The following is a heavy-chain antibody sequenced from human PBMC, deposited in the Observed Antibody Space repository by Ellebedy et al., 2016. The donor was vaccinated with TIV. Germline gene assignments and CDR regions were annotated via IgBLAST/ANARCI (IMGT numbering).Heavy chain of an antibody. Sequence: AASVKVSCKASGYPFSSYGMSWVRQAPGRGLEWMGWISGNGENTTYEQKFQGRVTMTADTSTSTIYMELSRLRSDDTAVYYCTRDLTNIVSGDYWGQGTLVTVSS. CDR1: GYPFSSYG. CDR3: TRDLTNIVSGDY. CDR2: ISGNGENT. D-gene: IGHD5/OR15-5a*01. J-gene: IGHJ4*02. V-gene: IGHV1-18*04.